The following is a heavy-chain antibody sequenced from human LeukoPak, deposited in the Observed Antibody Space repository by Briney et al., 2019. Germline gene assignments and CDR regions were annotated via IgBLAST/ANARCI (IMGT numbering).Heavy chain of an antibody. CDR3: ATPLYDSSGYYPDY. Sequence: ASVKVSCKASGYTFTSYYMHWVRQAPGHRVEWMGIINHSCGSTSYEQKYQGRITMTRDTSTSTVYMELSSLRSEDTAVYYCATPLYDSSGYYPDYWGQGTLVTVSS. CDR2: INHSCGST. CDR1: GYTFTSYY. J-gene: IGHJ4*02. V-gene: IGHV1-46*01. D-gene: IGHD3-22*01.